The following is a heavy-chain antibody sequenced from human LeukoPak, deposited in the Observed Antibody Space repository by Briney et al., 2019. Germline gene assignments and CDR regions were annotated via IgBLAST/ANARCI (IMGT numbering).Heavy chain of an antibody. CDR3: ARRVVPAAIDY. J-gene: IGHJ4*02. Sequence: PSETLSLTCTVSGGSISSSSYYWGWIRQPPGKGLEWIGSIYYSGCTYYNPSLKSRVTISVDTSKNQFSLKLSSVTAADTAVYYCARRVVPAAIDYWGQGTLVTVSS. CDR1: GGSISSSSYY. D-gene: IGHD2-2*02. CDR2: IYYSGCT. V-gene: IGHV4-39*01.